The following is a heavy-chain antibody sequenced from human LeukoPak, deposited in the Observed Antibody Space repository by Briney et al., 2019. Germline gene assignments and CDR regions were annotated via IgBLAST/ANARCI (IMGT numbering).Heavy chain of an antibody. CDR2: ISSSSSSI. V-gene: IGHV3-48*01. D-gene: IGHD3-3*01. J-gene: IGHJ5*02. CDR3: ARDQGPIFGVVIPANWFDP. Sequence: PGGSLRLSCAASGFPFSTYSMNWVRQAPGKGLEWVSYISSSSSSIYYADSVKGRFTISRDNAKNSLYLQMNSLRAEDTALYYCARDQGPIFGVVIPANWFDPWGQGILVTVSS. CDR1: GFPFSTYS.